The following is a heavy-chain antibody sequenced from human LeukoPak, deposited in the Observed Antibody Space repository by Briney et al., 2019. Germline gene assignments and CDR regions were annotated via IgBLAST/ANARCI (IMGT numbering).Heavy chain of an antibody. Sequence: SETLSLTCAVSGASIDSHSWWSWVRQPPGKGLEWIGEVYHSGGANCKPSLKSRVTISADTSKNHFSLKLTSVTAADTAIYYCAYNRNFALDNWGQGTLVTVSS. CDR3: AYNRNFALDN. D-gene: IGHD1-14*01. CDR1: GASIDSHSW. J-gene: IGHJ4*02. V-gene: IGHV4/OR15-8*01. CDR2: VYHSGGA.